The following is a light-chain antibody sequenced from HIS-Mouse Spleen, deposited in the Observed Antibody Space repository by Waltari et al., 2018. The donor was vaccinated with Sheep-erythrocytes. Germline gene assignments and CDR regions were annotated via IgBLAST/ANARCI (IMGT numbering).Light chain of an antibody. CDR2: SNN. Sequence: QSVLTQPPSASGTPGQRVTISCSGSSSNIGSNTVNWYQQLPGTAPKLLIYSNNRRPSGVPGRFFGSKSGTSASLAISGLQSEDEADYYCAAWDDSLNGVVFGGGTKLTVL. J-gene: IGLJ2*01. V-gene: IGLV1-44*01. CDR1: SSNIGSNT. CDR3: AAWDDSLNGVV.